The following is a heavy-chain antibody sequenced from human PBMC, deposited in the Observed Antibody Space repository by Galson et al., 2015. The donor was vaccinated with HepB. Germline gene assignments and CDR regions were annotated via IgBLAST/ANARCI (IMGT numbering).Heavy chain of an antibody. CDR1: GFTFQDYP. J-gene: IGHJ4*02. D-gene: IGHD1-26*01. V-gene: IGHV3-9*01. CDR2: ISKNSDNI. Sequence: SLRLSCAASGFTFQDYPMHWVRQAPGKGLEWVSGISKNSDNIGYADSVKGRFTISRDNGKNSLYLQMNSLRAEDTALYYCVKICCSGSYPSPYYFDYWGQGTLVIVSS. CDR3: VKICCSGSYPSPYYFDY.